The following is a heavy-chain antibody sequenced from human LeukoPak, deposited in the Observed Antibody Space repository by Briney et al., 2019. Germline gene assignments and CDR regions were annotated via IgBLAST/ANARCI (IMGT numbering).Heavy chain of an antibody. D-gene: IGHD3-3*01. Sequence: SETLSLTCAVSGYSISSGYYWGWIRQPPGKGLEWIGSIYHSGSTYYNPSLKSRVTISVDTSKNQFSLKLSSVTAADTAVYYCARRPKLRFFEWFQRPSDAFDIWGQGTMVTVSS. J-gene: IGHJ3*02. V-gene: IGHV4-38-2*01. CDR1: GYSISSGYY. CDR2: IYHSGST. CDR3: ARRPKLRFFEWFQRPSDAFDI.